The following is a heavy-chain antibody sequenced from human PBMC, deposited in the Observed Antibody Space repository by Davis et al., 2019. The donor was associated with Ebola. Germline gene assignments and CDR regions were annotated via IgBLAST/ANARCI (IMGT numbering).Heavy chain of an antibody. CDR3: ARGTNGYNPGGYFDS. Sequence: GESLKISCKGSGYSFTSYWIAWVRQMPGKGLECMGIIYPGDSETRYSPSFQGQVTISADKSITTAYLQWSSLKASDTAIYYCARGTNGYNPGGYFDSWGQGTLVTVSS. D-gene: IGHD5-24*01. V-gene: IGHV5-51*01. CDR1: GYSFTSYW. J-gene: IGHJ4*02. CDR2: IYPGDSET.